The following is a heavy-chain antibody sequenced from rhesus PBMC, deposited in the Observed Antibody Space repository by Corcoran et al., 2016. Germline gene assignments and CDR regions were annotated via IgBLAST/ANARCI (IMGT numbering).Heavy chain of an antibody. CDR3: TRDNVEY. CDR2: IKSKPDDGIV. J-gene: IGHJ4*01. CDR1: GFTLSNYW. D-gene: IGHD3-22*01. V-gene: IGHV3-16*02. Sequence: EVQLVESGGGLVHPGGSLRLACADRGFTLSNYWMGWVRQAPGKGLDWIGFIKSKPDDGIVVYAESVKGRFTILRDDSKNTLYLEMSSLNTEDTAVYYCTRDNVEYWGQGVLVTVSS.